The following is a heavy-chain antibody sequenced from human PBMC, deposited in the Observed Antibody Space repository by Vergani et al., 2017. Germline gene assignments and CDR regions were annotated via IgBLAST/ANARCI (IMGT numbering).Heavy chain of an antibody. CDR3: ARGPDGYCXSTSCYKNYYYMDV. CDR2: IYYSGST. CDR1: GGSISSGGYY. Sequence: QVQLQESGPGLVKPSQTLCLTCTVSGGSISSGGYYWSWIRQHPGKGLEWIGYIYYSGSTYYNPSLKSRVTISVDTSKNQFSLKLSSVTAADTAVYYCARGPDGYCXSTSCYKNYYYMDVWGKGTTVTVSS. V-gene: IGHV4-31*03. D-gene: IGHD2-2*02. J-gene: IGHJ6*03.